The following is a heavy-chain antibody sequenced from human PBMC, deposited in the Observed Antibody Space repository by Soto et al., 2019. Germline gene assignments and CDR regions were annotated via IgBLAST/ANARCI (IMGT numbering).Heavy chain of an antibody. J-gene: IGHJ3*02. CDR1: GGTFSSYT. CDR2: IIPILGIA. Sequence: SVKVSCKASGGTFSSYTISWVRQAPGQGLEWMGRIIPILGIANYAQKFQDRVTITADKSTSTAYKELSSLRSEDTALYYCARPSKASGSLRDAFDIWGQGTMVTVSS. V-gene: IGHV1-69*02. CDR3: ARPSKASGSLRDAFDI. D-gene: IGHD1-26*01.